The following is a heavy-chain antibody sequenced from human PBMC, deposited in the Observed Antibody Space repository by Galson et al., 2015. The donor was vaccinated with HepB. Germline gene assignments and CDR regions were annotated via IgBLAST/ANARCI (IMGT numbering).Heavy chain of an antibody. D-gene: IGHD1/OR15-1a*01. CDR3: ARDDTTGTTSGGYDFIQAPDY. CDR2: ISAYNVNR. V-gene: IGHV1-18*04. CDR1: GYTFTNYG. J-gene: IGHJ4*02. Sequence: SVKVSCKASGYTFTNYGISWVRQAPGQGLEWMGWISAYNVNRNYAQKFQGRVTMTTDTSTSTAYMELRSLRSDDTAVYYCARDDTTGTTSGGYDFIQAPDYWGQGTLVTVSS.